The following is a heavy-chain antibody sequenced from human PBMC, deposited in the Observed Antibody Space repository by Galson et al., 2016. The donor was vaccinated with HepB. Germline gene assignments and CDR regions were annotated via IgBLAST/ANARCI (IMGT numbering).Heavy chain of an antibody. D-gene: IGHD2-21*01. CDR3: ARSQQIVVMSSSDAFDI. V-gene: IGHV5-51*01. J-gene: IGHJ3*02. CDR2: IYPGDSDT. Sequence: QSGAEVKKPGESLKISCKGSGYTFTNYWIGWVRQMPGKGLEWMGIIYPGDSDTRYSPSFQGQVTISADKSISTAYLQWSSLRASDTAMYYCARSQQIVVMSSSDAFDIWGQGTLVTGSS. CDR1: GYTFTNYW.